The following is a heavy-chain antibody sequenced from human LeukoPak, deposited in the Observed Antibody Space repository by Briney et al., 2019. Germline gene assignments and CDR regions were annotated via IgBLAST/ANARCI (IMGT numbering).Heavy chain of an antibody. CDR1: GFTVHNYG. CDR3: ARGTYVSPVDTPRN. J-gene: IGHJ4*02. CDR2: ISYDGSIK. Sequence: GGSLRLSCAASGFTVHNYGMHWVRQAAGKGLEWVAVISYDGSIKYYADSVKGRFTISRDNAKNTLYLQMNSLRAEDTAVYYCARGTYVSPVDTPRNWGQGTLVTVSS. V-gene: IGHV3-30*03. D-gene: IGHD3-16*01.